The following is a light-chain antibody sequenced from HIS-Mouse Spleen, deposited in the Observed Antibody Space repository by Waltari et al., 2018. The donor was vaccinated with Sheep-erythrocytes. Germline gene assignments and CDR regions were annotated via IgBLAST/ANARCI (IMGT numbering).Light chain of an antibody. CDR2: AAS. Sequence: IQITQSPSSLSASVEDRVTITCRSSQGISYYLAWYQQKPGKGPKLLIYAASTLQSGVPSRFSGSGSGTDFTLTISSLQPEDFATYYCQKYNSAPLTFGGGTKVEIK. CDR1: QGISYY. J-gene: IGKJ4*01. CDR3: QKYNSAPLT. V-gene: IGKV1-27*01.